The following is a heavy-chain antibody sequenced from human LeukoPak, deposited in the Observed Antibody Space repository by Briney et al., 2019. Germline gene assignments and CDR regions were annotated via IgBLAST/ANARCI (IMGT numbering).Heavy chain of an antibody. V-gene: IGHV1-18*04. CDR3: ARSRDSYYYVYFDY. D-gene: IGHD3-22*01. Sequence: ASVKVSCKASGYTFTGYYMHWVRQAPGQGLEWMGWISAYNGNTNYAQKLQGRVTMTTDTSTSTAYMELRSLRSHDTAVYYCARSRDSYYYVYFDYWGQGTLVTVSS. J-gene: IGHJ4*02. CDR1: GYTFTGYY. CDR2: ISAYNGNT.